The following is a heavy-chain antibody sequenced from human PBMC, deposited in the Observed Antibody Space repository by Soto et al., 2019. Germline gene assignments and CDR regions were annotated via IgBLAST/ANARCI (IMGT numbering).Heavy chain of an antibody. V-gene: IGHV1-2*04. J-gene: IGHJ6*02. CDR3: ASGTSLYSSHGYYYGMDV. CDR1: GYTFTGYY. D-gene: IGHD6-13*01. CDR2: INPNSGGT. Sequence: QVQLVQSGAEVKKPGASVKVSCKASGYTFTGYYMHWVRQAPGQGLEWMGWINPNSGGTNYAQKFQGWVTMTRDTSISTAYMELSMLRSDDTAVYYCASGTSLYSSHGYYYGMDVWGQGTTVTVSS.